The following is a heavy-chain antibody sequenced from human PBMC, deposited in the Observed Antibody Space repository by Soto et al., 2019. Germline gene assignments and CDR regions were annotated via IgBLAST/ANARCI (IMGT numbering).Heavy chain of an antibody. J-gene: IGHJ4*02. CDR1: GFRFSEHS. D-gene: IGHD2-21*02. V-gene: IGHV3-48*02. Sequence: LVESGGGLVYPGGSLTLSCVGSGFRFSEHSMNWVRQAPGKGLQWVSYISSSSDSTYYADSVKGRFTVSRDNAKNAWFLQMNSLRDDDPATYYCARLHKGSLVTAWGQGVRVTVSS. CDR3: ARLHKGSLVTA. CDR2: ISSSSDST.